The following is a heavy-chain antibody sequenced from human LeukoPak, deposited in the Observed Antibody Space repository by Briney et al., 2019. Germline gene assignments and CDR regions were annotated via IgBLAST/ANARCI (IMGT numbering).Heavy chain of an antibody. CDR2: INPNSGGT. CDR1: GYTFTGYY. Sequence: VASVKVSCKASGYTFTGYYMHWVRQAPGQGLEWMGWINPNSGGTNYAQKFQGRVTMTRDTSISTAYMELSRLRSDDTAVYYCAREKGITMVRGVSGVAWGQGTLVTVSS. V-gene: IGHV1-2*02. CDR3: AREKGITMVRGVSGVA. J-gene: IGHJ4*02. D-gene: IGHD3-10*01.